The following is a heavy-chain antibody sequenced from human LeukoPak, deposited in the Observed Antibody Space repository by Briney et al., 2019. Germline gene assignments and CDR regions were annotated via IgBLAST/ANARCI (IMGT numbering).Heavy chain of an antibody. D-gene: IGHD6-19*01. V-gene: IGHV3-23*01. CDR3: AKDWRSVAGPRYFDY. CDR1: GFTFSSYA. CDR2: ISGSGGST. Sequence: HAGGSLRLSCAASGFTFSSYAMSWVRQAPGKGLEWVSAISGSGGSTYYADSVKGRSTISRDNSKNTLYLQMKSLRAEDTAVYYCAKDWRSVAGPRYFDYWGQGTLVTVSS. J-gene: IGHJ4*02.